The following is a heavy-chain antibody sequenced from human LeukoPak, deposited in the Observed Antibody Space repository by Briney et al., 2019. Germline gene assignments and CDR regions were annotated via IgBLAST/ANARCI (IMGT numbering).Heavy chain of an antibody. CDR1: GGSISSSSYY. Sequence: PSETLSLTCTVSGGSISSSSYYWGWIRQPPGKGLEWIGSIYYSGSTYYNPSLKSRVTISVDTSKNQFSLKLSSVTAADTTVYYCARQTTVVTPDYFDYWGQGTLVAVSS. CDR3: ARQTTVVTPDYFDY. J-gene: IGHJ4*02. V-gene: IGHV4-39*01. D-gene: IGHD4-23*01. CDR2: IYYSGST.